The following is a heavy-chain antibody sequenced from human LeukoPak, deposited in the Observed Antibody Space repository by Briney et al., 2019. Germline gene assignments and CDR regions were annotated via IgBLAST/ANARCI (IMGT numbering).Heavy chain of an antibody. J-gene: IGHJ5*02. V-gene: IGHV7-4-1*02. D-gene: IGHD6-13*01. CDR2: INTNTGNP. CDR1: GYTFTSHA. CDR3: AGDRRSSSRNAPNWFDP. Sequence: GASVKVSCKASGYTFTSHAMNWVRQAPGQGLEWMGWINTNTGNPTYAQGFTGRFVFSLDTSVSTAYLQISSLKAEDTAVYYCAGDRRSSSRNAPNWFDPWGQGTLVTVSS.